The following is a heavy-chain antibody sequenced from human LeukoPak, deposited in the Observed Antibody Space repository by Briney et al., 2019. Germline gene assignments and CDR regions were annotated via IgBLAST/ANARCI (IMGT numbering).Heavy chain of an antibody. D-gene: IGHD6-6*01. CDR3: ARGGAYSSSNYNWFDP. V-gene: IGHV1-46*01. CDR1: GYSFTSFY. CDR2: INPSGGRT. J-gene: IGHJ5*02. Sequence: ASVKVSCKASGYSFTSFYMHWVRQAPGQGLEWMGIINPSGGRTNYAPKFQGRVTMTRDTSTSTVYMELSSLRSEDTAVYYCARGGAYSSSNYNWFDPWGQGTLVTVSS.